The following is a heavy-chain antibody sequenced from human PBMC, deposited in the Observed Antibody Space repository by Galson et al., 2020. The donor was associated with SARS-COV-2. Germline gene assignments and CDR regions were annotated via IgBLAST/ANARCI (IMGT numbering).Heavy chain of an antibody. J-gene: IGHJ3*02. CDR2: MSGSGGST. CDR1: GFTFSSYA. Sequence: GESLKISCAASGFTFSSYAMSWVRQAPGKGQEWVSAMSGSGGSTYYADSVKGRFTISRDNSKNTLYLQMNSLRAEDTAVYYCAKDVTMYSSSWYGGDAFDIWGQGTMVTVSS. CDR3: AKDVTMYSSSWYGGDAFDI. V-gene: IGHV3-23*01. D-gene: IGHD6-13*01.